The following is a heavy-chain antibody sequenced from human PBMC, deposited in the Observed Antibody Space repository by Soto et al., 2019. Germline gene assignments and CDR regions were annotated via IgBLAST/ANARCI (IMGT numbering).Heavy chain of an antibody. CDR3: ARLPAWGTHPPFDY. CDR2: IYYTGST. Sequence: QVQLQESGPGLMKPSETLSLTCIVSGDSITGHYWSWVRQSPGKGLECIGYIYYTGSTIHNPSLKSLVTISIDTSKNQFPLNLNSVSAADTAVYYCARLPAWGTHPPFDYWGQGALVTVSS. J-gene: IGHJ4*02. D-gene: IGHD3-16*01. CDR1: GDSITGHY. V-gene: IGHV4-59*08.